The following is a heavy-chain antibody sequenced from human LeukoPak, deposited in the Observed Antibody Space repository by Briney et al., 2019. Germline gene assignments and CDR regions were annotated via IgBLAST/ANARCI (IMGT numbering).Heavy chain of an antibody. D-gene: IGHD3-22*01. Sequence: GGSLRLSCAASGFMFRGYGMHWVRQAPGKGLEWVAFIRYDGNDKQYADSVKGRFTISRDNSKNTLYLQMNSLRAEDTAVYYCARGGDYYDSSAQGVDYWGQGTLVTVSS. J-gene: IGHJ4*02. CDR1: GFMFRGYG. CDR2: IRYDGNDK. V-gene: IGHV3-30*02. CDR3: ARGGDYYDSSAQGVDY.